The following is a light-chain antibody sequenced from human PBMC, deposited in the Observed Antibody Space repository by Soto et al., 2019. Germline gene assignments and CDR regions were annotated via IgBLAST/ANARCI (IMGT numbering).Light chain of an antibody. CDR1: QSVRSTY. Sequence: DIVLTQSPGTLSLSPGERATLSCRASQSVRSTYLGWYQHKRGQAPRLLIYGTSNRATGIPDRFSGSGSGTDFTLTINSLQSEDFAVYYCQQYNNWPRTFGQGTKVDIK. CDR3: QQYNNWPRT. CDR2: GTS. J-gene: IGKJ1*01. V-gene: IGKV3-20*01.